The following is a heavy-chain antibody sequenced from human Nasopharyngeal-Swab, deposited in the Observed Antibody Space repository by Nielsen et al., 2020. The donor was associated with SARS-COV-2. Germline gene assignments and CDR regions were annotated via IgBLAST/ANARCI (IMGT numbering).Heavy chain of an antibody. Sequence: GGSLRLSCTASGFTFNGHGMHWVRQAPGKGLEWVAVISSDGNSKYYGDSAKGRFTISRDNSQNTVSLHMYTLTAEDTAVYYCAKDYRRVEGLLQWGGTVGPFPYYMDVWGKGTTVIVSS. CDR1: GFTFNGHG. V-gene: IGHV3-30*18. CDR3: AKDYRRVEGLLQWGGTVGPFPYYMDV. CDR2: ISSDGNSK. J-gene: IGHJ6*03. D-gene: IGHD1-26*01.